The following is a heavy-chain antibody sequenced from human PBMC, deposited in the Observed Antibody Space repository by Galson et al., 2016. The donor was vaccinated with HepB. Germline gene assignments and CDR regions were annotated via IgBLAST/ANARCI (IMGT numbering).Heavy chain of an antibody. Sequence: SETLSLTCIVTGGSVNSGNYYWGWIRLPPGKGLEWIGSVYYSGNTHYSPSLKSRVTMSIDTSQNQFSLKLRSVTAADTALYYCASLDVQLSLPFHYWGLGILVTVSS. J-gene: IGHJ4*02. CDR2: VYYSGNT. D-gene: IGHD1-1*01. CDR3: ASLDVQLSLPFHY. CDR1: GGSVNSGNYY. V-gene: IGHV4-39*01.